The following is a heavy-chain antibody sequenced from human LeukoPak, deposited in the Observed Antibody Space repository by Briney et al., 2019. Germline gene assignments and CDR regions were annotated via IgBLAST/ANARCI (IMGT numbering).Heavy chain of an antibody. Sequence: SQTLSLTCTVSGGSISSYYWSWIRQPAGKGLDWIGRIYTSGSTTYNPSLKSRVTMSVVTSKNQFSLKLSSVTAADTAVYYCARDYGDYYYYGMDVWGQGTTVTVSS. J-gene: IGHJ6*02. CDR2: IYTSGST. V-gene: IGHV4-4*07. CDR1: GGSISSYY. D-gene: IGHD4-17*01. CDR3: ARDYGDYYYYGMDV.